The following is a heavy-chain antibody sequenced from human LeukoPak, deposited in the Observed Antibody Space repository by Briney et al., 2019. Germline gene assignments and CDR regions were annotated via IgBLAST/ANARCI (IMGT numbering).Heavy chain of an antibody. CDR2: IYSGGST. J-gene: IGHJ5*02. CDR1: GFTVSSNY. CDR3: ARDILGLTSWFDP. D-gene: IGHD1-26*01. V-gene: IGHV3-66*01. Sequence: GGSLRLSRAASGFTVSSNYMSWVRQAPGKGLEWVSVIYSGGSTYYADSVKGRFTISRDNSKNTLYLQMNSLRAEDTAVYYCARDILGLTSWFDPWGQGTLVTVSS.